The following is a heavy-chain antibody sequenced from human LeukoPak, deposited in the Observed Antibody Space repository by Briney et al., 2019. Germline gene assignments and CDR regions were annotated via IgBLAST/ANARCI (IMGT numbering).Heavy chain of an antibody. CDR3: AREYDSSGYYVY. V-gene: IGHV1-69*13. CDR1: GGTFSGYA. J-gene: IGHJ4*02. D-gene: IGHD3-22*01. CDR2: IIPIFGTA. Sequence: SVKVSCKASGGTFSGYAISWVRQAPGQGLEWMGGIIPIFGTANYAQKFQGRVTITADESTSTAYMELSSPRSEDTAVYYCAREYDSSGYYVYWGQGTLVTVSS.